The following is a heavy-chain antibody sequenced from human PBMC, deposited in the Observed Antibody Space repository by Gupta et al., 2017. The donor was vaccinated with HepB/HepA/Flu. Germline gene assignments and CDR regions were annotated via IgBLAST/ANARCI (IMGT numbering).Heavy chain of an antibody. D-gene: IGHD3-10*01. CDR1: GGSISNDNW. CDR3: TTISGGLGRGGFDT. J-gene: IGHJ5*02. Sequence: QAHLQESGPGLVKPSGTLSLTCAVSGGSISNDNWWSWVRQPPGKGLEWIGEISHIGSTNYNTPRKSRVTISADMPKKHVSPNLTSVTAGATPVYYFTTISGGLGRGGFDTGGQGTMVTVYS. V-gene: IGHV4-4*02. CDR2: ISHIGST.